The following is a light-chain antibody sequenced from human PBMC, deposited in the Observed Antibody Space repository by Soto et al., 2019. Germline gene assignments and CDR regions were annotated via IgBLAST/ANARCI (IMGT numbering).Light chain of an antibody. CDR1: QSISDT. CDR3: EQYERYST. V-gene: IGKV3D-15*01. CDR2: GAS. J-gene: IGKJ1*01. Sequence: IVMKKPPTTKSVAKGGPAPLSCRASQSISDTLAWYQHKPGQAPRLLIYGASSRATGIPDRFSGSGSGTDFTLTISGLQPDDSAAYYCEQYERYSTFGQGTNVDI.